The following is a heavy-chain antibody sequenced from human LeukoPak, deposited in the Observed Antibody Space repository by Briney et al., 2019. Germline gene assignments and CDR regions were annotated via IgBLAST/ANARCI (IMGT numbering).Heavy chain of an antibody. D-gene: IGHD3-10*01. CDR3: ARHSVHWFDPWGP. Sequence: PSETLSLTCTVSGVSISGSSYYWGWIRQPPGKGLQWIGSIYYSGSTYYNPSLKSRVTISVDTSKNQFSLKLSSVTAADTAVYYCARHSVHWFDPWGPWGQGTLVTVSS. J-gene: IGHJ5*02. CDR1: GVSISGSSYY. CDR2: IYYSGST. V-gene: IGHV4-39*01.